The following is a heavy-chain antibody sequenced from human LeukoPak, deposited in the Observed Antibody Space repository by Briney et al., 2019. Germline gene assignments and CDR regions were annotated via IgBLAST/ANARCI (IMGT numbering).Heavy chain of an antibody. CDR1: GFTFSDYY. V-gene: IGHV3-11*01. CDR2: ISSSGSTI. Sequence: GGSLRLSCEASGFTFSDYYMSWIRQAPGKGLEWVSYISSSGSTIYYADSVKGRFTISRDDAKNSLYLQMNSLRAEDTAVYYCARGGEIVVVITTTPNWLDPWGQGTLVTVSS. D-gene: IGHD3-22*01. CDR3: ARGGEIVVVITTTPNWLDP. J-gene: IGHJ5*02.